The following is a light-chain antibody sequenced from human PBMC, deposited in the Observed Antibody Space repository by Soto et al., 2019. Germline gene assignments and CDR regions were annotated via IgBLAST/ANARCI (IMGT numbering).Light chain of an antibody. CDR2: AAS. V-gene: IGKV1-9*01. CDR1: QDISTY. J-gene: IGKJ4*01. CDR3: QQLNTYPLT. Sequence: DMQLTQSPSFLSASVGDRVTITCRASQDISTYLAWYQQKPGKAPKVLFTAASTSQREVPSRFSGSGSGTEFTLTISSLQPEDFATYYCQQLNTYPLTFGGGTKVEIK.